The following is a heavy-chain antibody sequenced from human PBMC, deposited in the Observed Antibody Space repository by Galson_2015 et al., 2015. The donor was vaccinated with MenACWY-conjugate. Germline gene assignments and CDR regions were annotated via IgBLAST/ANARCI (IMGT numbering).Heavy chain of an antibody. J-gene: IGHJ6*03. CDR1: GFTFSPYR. CDR3: ARGRGSLYYYMDV. CDR2: ISFDGSNK. V-gene: IGHV3-30*15. Sequence: SLRLSCAASGFTFSPYRMHWVRQAPGKGLEWVTLISFDGSNKYYADSVKGRFTISRDNSKHTLYLQMSSLRAEDTAVYYCARGRGSLYYYMDVWGKGTTVTVSS. D-gene: IGHD3-10*01.